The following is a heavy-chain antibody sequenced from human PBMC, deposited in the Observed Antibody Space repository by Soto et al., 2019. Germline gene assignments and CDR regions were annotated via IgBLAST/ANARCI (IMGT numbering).Heavy chain of an antibody. CDR1: GFSFSDYW. Sequence: EVQLVESGGGLVQPGGSLRLSCAASGFSFSDYWMNWVRQAPGKGLVWVSRIDSDGTSTSYADSVKGRFTISRDNAKNTLYLQMNSLREENKAVYYCAKYNWFYPCGQGTMVIVSS. J-gene: IGHJ5*02. V-gene: IGHV3-74*01. CDR3: AKYNWFYP. CDR2: IDSDGTST.